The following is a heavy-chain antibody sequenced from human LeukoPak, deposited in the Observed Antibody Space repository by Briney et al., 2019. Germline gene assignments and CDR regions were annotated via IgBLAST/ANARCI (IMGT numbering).Heavy chain of an antibody. V-gene: IGHV3-64D*09. Sequence: GGSLRLSCSASGFTFSSYAMHWVRQAPGKGLEYVSAISSNGGSTYYADSVKGRFTISRDNSKNTLCLQMSSLRAEDTAVYYCVKDLAAAAAYNWFDPWGQGTLVTVSS. J-gene: IGHJ5*02. CDR2: ISSNGGST. CDR3: VKDLAAAAAYNWFDP. CDR1: GFTFSSYA. D-gene: IGHD6-13*01.